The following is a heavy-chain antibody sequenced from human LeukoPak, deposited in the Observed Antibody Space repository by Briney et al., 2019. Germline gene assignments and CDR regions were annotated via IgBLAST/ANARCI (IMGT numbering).Heavy chain of an antibody. V-gene: IGHV4-34*01. CDR1: GGSFRGYY. CDR3: ASTERCSTTCPLDY. J-gene: IGHJ4*02. Sequence: SETLSLTCAVYGGSFRGYYWSWIRRPPGKGLEWIGEINHSGTTNYNPSLKSRVTISLDTSMKKFSLKLNSVTAADTAVYYYASTERCSTTCPLDYWGQGTLVTVSS. CDR2: INHSGTT. D-gene: IGHD2-2*01.